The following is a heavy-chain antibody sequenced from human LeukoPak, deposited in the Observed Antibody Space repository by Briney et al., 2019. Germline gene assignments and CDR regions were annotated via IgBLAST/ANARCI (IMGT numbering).Heavy chain of an antibody. CDR3: ARHPSGFRLLWFGFWFDP. J-gene: IGHJ5*02. D-gene: IGHD3-10*01. CDR2: INHSGST. Sequence: SETLSLTCAVYGGSFSGYYWSWIRQPPGKGLEWIGEINHSGSTNYNPSLKSRVTISVDTSKNQFSLKLSSVTAADTAVYYCARHPSGFRLLWFGFWFDPWGQGTLVTVSS. CDR1: GGSFSGYY. V-gene: IGHV4-34*01.